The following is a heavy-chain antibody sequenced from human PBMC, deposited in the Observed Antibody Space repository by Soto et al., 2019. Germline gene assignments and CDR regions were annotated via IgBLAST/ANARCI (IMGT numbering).Heavy chain of an antibody. CDR2: IKKDGTER. D-gene: IGHD3-22*01. CDR1: GFTFSRYW. J-gene: IGHJ3*02. CDR3: ARRDYHDTSGPFSDAFDI. Sequence: AESLRLSCAASGFTFSRYWMSWVRQAPGKGLEWVANIKKDGTERGYVGSVKGRFTISRDNAKKSLFLQMNSLRVEDTAVYYCARRDYHDTSGPFSDAFDIWGQGTMVTVSS. V-gene: IGHV3-7*04.